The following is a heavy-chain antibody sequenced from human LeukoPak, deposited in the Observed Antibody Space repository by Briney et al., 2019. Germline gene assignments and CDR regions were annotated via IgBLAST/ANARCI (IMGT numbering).Heavy chain of an antibody. Sequence: GESLKIFCKGSGYNFTSYWINWGRQMPGKGLEWMGRIDPSDSYTTYSPSFQGHVTISVDKSISTAYLQWSSLRASDTAMYYCARPSGYDLSYWGQGTLVTVSS. CDR1: GYNFTSYW. CDR3: ARPSGYDLSY. J-gene: IGHJ4*02. D-gene: IGHD5-12*01. V-gene: IGHV5-10-1*01. CDR2: IDPSDSYT.